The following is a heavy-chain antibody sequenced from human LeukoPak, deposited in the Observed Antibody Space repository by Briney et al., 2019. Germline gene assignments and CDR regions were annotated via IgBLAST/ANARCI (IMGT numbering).Heavy chain of an antibody. J-gene: IGHJ4*02. D-gene: IGHD5-18*01. Sequence: GGSLRLSCAASGFTFTNYAMHWVRQAPGKGLEWVAVISKDGSNKYYTDSVKGRFTISRDNSKNTLYLQMNSLRAEDTAVYYCAKDGDGYSYGYVEDYWGQGTLVTVSS. CDR2: ISKDGSNK. CDR1: GFTFTNYA. V-gene: IGHV3-30-3*01. CDR3: AKDGDGYSYGYVEDY.